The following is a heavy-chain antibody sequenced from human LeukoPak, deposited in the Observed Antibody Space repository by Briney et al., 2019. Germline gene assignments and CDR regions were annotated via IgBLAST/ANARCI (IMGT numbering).Heavy chain of an antibody. D-gene: IGHD4-23*01. CDR2: IGVGGGNT. J-gene: IGHJ3*01. V-gene: IGHV1-58*02. Sequence: SVKVSCKTSGFTFTSSAIQWVRQARGQRLEWIGWIGVGGGNTNYAQTLQGRITITRDMSTSTAYMELSSLRSEDTAVYYCAAEIYGGNSDCCTFDFWGPGTLVTVSS. CDR1: GFTFTSSA. CDR3: AAEIYGGNSDCCTFDF.